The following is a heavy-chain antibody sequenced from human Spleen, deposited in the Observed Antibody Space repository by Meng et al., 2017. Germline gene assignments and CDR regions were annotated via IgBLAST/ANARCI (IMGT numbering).Heavy chain of an antibody. CDR2: IWYDGSTK. CDR1: GFSFRSFA. V-gene: IGHV3-33*01. J-gene: IGHJ4*02. D-gene: IGHD3-10*01. CDR3: ARASGRYYYTSD. Sequence: GGSLRLSCAASGFSFRSFAMHWVRQAPGKGLEWVAVIWYDGSTKMYADSVQGRFTISRDNAKNTVSLQMNSLRAEDTAIYYCARASGRYYYTSDWGQGTLVTVSS.